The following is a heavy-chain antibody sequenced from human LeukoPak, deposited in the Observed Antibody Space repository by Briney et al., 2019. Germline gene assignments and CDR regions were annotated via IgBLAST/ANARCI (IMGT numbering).Heavy chain of an antibody. CDR1: GFYFNNYA. CDR3: AKTSQSLAGRGNY. V-gene: IGHV3-23*01. D-gene: IGHD6-19*01. J-gene: IGHJ4*02. Sequence: GGSLRLSCAASGFYFNNYAMRCVRPAPGKGLEWGSAVIGNVNDTYYTHSVTGRFTISRDNSRNKLYLQMNRLTVEDTAIYLCAKTSQSLAGRGNYWGPGTLVTVSS. CDR2: VIGNVNDT.